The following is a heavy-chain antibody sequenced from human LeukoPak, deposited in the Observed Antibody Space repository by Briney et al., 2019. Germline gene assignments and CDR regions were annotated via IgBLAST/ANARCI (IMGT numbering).Heavy chain of an antibody. Sequence: PGGSLRLSCAASGFTFSSYAMHWVRQAPGKGLEYVSAISSNGGSTYYANSVKGRFTISRDNSKNTLYLQMGSLRAEDMAVYYCARVYSNLKRSWYYFDYWGQGTLVTVSS. CDR1: GFTFSSYA. J-gene: IGHJ4*02. D-gene: IGHD4-11*01. CDR3: ARVYSNLKRSWYYFDY. V-gene: IGHV3-64*01. CDR2: ISSNGGST.